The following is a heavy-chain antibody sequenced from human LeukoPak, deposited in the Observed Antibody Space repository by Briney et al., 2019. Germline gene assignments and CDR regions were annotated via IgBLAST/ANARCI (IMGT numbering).Heavy chain of an antibody. V-gene: IGHV1-69*13. Sequence: SVKVSCKASGGTFSSYAISWVRQAPGQGLEWMGGIIPIFGTANYAQKFQGRVTITADESTSTAYMELSSLRSEDTAVYYCARVGIVVVPAASLGAFDIWGQGTMVTVSS. CDR1: GGTFSSYA. CDR3: ARVGIVVVPAASLGAFDI. D-gene: IGHD2-2*03. J-gene: IGHJ3*02. CDR2: IIPIFGTA.